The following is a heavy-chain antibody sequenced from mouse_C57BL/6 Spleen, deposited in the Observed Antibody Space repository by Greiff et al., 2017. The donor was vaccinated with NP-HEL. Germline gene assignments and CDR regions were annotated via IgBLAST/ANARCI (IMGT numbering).Heavy chain of an antibody. J-gene: IGHJ4*01. D-gene: IGHD1-1*01. CDR2: INPNNGGT. CDR1: GYTFTDYY. CDR3: AFITTVVATDYAKDY. Sequence: EVQLQQSGPELVKPGASVKISCKASGYTFTDYYMNWVKQSHGKSLEWIGDINPNNGGTSYNQKFKGKATLTVDKSSSTAYMELRSLTSEDSAVYYCAFITTVVATDYAKDYWGQGTSVTVSS. V-gene: IGHV1-26*01.